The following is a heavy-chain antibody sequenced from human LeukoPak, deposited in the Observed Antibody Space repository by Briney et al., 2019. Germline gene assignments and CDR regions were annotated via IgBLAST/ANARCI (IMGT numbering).Heavy chain of an antibody. V-gene: IGHV4-61*01. CDR1: GGSISGGSYY. J-gene: IGHJ4*02. CDR2: IYYSGST. CDR3: ARGEYGLFDC. D-gene: IGHD2/OR15-2a*01. Sequence: SETLSLTCTVSGGSISGGSYYWSWNRQPPGKGLEWIGYIYYSGSTNYNLSLKSRVTVSVDTSKNQLSLNLISVTAADTAVCYGARGEYGLFDCWGQGTLVTVSS.